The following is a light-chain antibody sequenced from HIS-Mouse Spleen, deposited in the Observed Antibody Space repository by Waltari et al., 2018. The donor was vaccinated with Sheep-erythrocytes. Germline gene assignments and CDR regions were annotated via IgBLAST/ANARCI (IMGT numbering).Light chain of an antibody. Sequence: QSALTQPASVSGSPGQSITISCTGTSSDLGSYNLVSWYQQNPGKAPKHMIYEGSKRPSGVSNRFSGSKSGNTASLTISGLQAEDEADYYCCSYAGSSTPWVFGGGTKLTVL. V-gene: IGLV2-23*01. CDR3: CSYAGSSTPWV. CDR2: EGS. J-gene: IGLJ3*02. CDR1: SSDLGSYNL.